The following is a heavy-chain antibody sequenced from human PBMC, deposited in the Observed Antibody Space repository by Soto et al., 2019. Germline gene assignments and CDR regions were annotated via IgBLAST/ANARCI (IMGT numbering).Heavy chain of an antibody. Sequence: QVQLQQWGAGLLKPSETLSLTCAVYGGSFSGYYWSWIRQPPGKGLEWIGEINHSGSTNYNPSLKSRVTISADTSKNQFSLKLSSVTAADTAVYYCARAAPRYCSGGSCYSGRDYWDQGTLVTVSS. CDR2: INHSGST. CDR3: ARAAPRYCSGGSCYSGRDY. CDR1: GGSFSGYY. V-gene: IGHV4-34*01. D-gene: IGHD2-15*01. J-gene: IGHJ4*02.